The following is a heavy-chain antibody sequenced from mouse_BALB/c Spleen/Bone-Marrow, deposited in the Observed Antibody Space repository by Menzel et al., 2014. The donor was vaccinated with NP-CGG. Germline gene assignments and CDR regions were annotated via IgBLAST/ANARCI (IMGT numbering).Heavy chain of an antibody. CDR1: GFTFSSYT. V-gene: IGHV5-12-2*01. Sequence: EVKLMESGGGLVQPGGSLKLSCAASGFTFSSYTMSWVRQTPEKRLEWVAYISNGGGSTYYPDTVKGRFTISRDNAKNTLSLQMSSLKSEDTAMYYWARGGYYFDYWGQGTTLTVSS. CDR3: ARGGYYFDY. CDR2: ISNGGGST. J-gene: IGHJ2*01.